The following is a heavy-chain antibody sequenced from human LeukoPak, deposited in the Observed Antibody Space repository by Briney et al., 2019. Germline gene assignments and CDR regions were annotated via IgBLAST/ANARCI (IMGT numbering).Heavy chain of an antibody. CDR3: ARDRSWDTYYYDSSGYRFDY. Sequence: GGSLRLSCAASGFTFSSYSMNWVRQAPGKGLEWVSSISSSSSYIYYADSVKGRFTISRDNAKNSLYLQMNSLRAEDTAVYYCARDRSWDTYYYDSSGYRFDYWGQGTLVTVSS. V-gene: IGHV3-21*01. D-gene: IGHD3-22*01. J-gene: IGHJ4*02. CDR2: ISSSSSYI. CDR1: GFTFSSYS.